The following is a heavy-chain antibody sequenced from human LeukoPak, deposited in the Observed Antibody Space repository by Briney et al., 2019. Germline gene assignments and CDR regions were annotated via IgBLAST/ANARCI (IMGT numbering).Heavy chain of an antibody. CDR2: ISAYNGNT. V-gene: IGHV1-18*04. D-gene: IGHD2-15*01. CDR3: ARGGIYCSGGSCYSEPLPLDY. Sequence: ASVKVSCKASGYTFTSYGISWVRQAPGQGLEWMGWISAYNGNTNYAQKLQGRVTVTTDTSTSTAYMELRSLRSDDTAMYYCARGGIYCSGGSCYSEPLPLDYWGQGTLVTVSS. CDR1: GYTFTSYG. J-gene: IGHJ4*02.